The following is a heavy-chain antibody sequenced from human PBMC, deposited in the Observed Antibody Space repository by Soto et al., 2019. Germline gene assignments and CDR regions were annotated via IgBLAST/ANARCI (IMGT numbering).Heavy chain of an antibody. J-gene: IGHJ4*02. V-gene: IGHV1-18*01. CDR3: ARDDEGYCSGGSCLSGLVTIDY. Sequence: EASVKVSCKASGYTFTSYGISWVRQAPGQGLEWMGWISAYNGNTNYAQKLQGRVTMTTDTSTSTAYMELRSLRSDDTAVYYCARDDEGYCSGGSCLSGLVTIDYWGQGTLVTVSS. CDR2: ISAYNGNT. CDR1: GYTFTSYG. D-gene: IGHD2-15*01.